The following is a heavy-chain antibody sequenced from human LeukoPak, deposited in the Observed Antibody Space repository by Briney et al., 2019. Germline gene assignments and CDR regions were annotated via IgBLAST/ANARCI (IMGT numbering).Heavy chain of an antibody. Sequence: SETLSLTCTASGGSISSSSYYWGWIRQPPGKGLEWIGSIYYSGGTYYNPSLKSRVTISVDTSKNQFSLKLSSVTAADTAVYYCARVKAVAALIDAFDIWGQGTMVTVSS. J-gene: IGHJ3*02. CDR3: ARVKAVAALIDAFDI. V-gene: IGHV4-39*07. D-gene: IGHD6-19*01. CDR2: IYYSGGT. CDR1: GGSISSSSYY.